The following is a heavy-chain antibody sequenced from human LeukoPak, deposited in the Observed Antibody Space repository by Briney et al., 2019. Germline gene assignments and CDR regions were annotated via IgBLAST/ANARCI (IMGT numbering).Heavy chain of an antibody. V-gene: IGHV3-7*03. D-gene: IGHD6-13*01. J-gene: IGHJ4*02. CDR3: ARGTSSSWHNAGGY. CDR2: IKQDGSEK. CDR1: GFIFSSYW. Sequence: GGSLRLSCAASGFIFSSYWMSWVRQAPGKGLQWVACIKQDGSEKYYVDSVKGRFTISRDNAKNSLYLQMNSLRSEDTAVYYCARGTSSSWHNAGGYWGQGTLVTVSS.